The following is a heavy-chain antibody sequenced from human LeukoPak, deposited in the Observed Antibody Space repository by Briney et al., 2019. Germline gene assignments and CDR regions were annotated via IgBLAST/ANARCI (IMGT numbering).Heavy chain of an antibody. J-gene: IGHJ4*02. CDR2: ISWNSGSI. V-gene: IGHV3-9*01. Sequence: GRSLRLSCAASGFTFDDYAMHWVRHAPGKGLEWVSGISWNSGSIGYADSVKGRFTISRDNAKNSLYLQMNSLRAEDTALYYCAKDKKVVISSVFDYWGQGTLVTVSS. D-gene: IGHD3-22*01. CDR3: AKDKKVVISSVFDY. CDR1: GFTFDDYA.